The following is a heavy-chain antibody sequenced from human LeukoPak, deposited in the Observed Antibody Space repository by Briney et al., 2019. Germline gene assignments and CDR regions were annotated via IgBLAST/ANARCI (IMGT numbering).Heavy chain of an antibody. CDR1: GGSISSSSYY. J-gene: IGHJ4*02. D-gene: IGHD2-8*01. V-gene: IGHV4-39*07. CDR2: IYYSGST. CDR3: ARGDRYCTNGVCYIPWFDY. Sequence: PSETLSLTCTVSGGSISSSSYYWGWIRQPPGKGLEWIGIIYYSGSTYYNPSLKSRVTISVDTSKNQFSLKLSSVTAADTAVYYCARGDRYCTNGVCYIPWFDYWGQGTLVTVSS.